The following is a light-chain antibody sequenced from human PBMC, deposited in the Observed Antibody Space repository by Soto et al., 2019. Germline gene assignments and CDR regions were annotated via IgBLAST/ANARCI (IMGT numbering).Light chain of an antibody. CDR1: QSVSID. CDR2: AAS. CDR3: QQSYKWPLT. V-gene: IGKV3-15*01. J-gene: IGKJ1*01. Sequence: EIVKTHSPANLSVSPGARATLSCKASQSVSIDVAWYQQTPGQAPMLLIYAASTRPTCIPVTFSGSASGTESPLSISRLQSEDYTVYYCQQSYKWPLTFGQGTKVEI.